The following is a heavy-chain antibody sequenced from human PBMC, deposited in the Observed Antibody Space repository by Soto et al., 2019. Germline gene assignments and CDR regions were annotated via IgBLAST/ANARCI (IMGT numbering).Heavy chain of an antibody. Sequence: QVQLVQSGAEVKKPGASVKVSCKASGYTFTSYGISWVRQAPGQGPEWMGWISAYNGNTNYAQKLQGRVTMTTDTSTSTAYMELRSLRSDDTAVYYCAREGRIASAGTRWYFDLWGRGTLVTVSS. CDR2: ISAYNGNT. CDR3: AREGRIASAGTRWYFDL. V-gene: IGHV1-18*01. J-gene: IGHJ2*01. CDR1: GYTFTSYG. D-gene: IGHD6-13*01.